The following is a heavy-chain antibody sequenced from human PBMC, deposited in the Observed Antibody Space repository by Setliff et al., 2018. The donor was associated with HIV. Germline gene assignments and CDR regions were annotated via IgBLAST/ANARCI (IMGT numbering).Heavy chain of an antibody. V-gene: IGHV4-4*07. J-gene: IGHJ4*02. D-gene: IGHD6-19*01. CDR2: IYNSGNT. Sequence: TLSLTCTVSGGSISSHYWSWIRQPAGKGLEWIGRIYNSGNTNYNPSLKSRVNMPVDASKNQFSLNLKSVTAADTAVYYCARDGVQYSSGWNGYYCDYWGQGTLVTVSS. CDR1: GGSISSHY. CDR3: ARDGVQYSSGWNGYYCDY.